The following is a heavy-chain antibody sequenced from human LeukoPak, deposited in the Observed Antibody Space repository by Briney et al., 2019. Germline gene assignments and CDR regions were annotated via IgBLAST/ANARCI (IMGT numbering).Heavy chain of an antibody. J-gene: IGHJ6*02. CDR1: GYTFTSYG. V-gene: IGHV1-18*01. CDR3: ARDYDFWSGYYTPRGYYYYGMDV. CDR2: ISAYNGNT. D-gene: IGHD3-3*01. Sequence: ASVKVSCKASGYTFTSYGISWVRQAPGQGLEWMGWISAYNGNTNYAQKLQGRVTMTTDTSTSTAYMELRSLRSDDTAVYYCARDYDFWSGYYTPRGYYYYGMDVWGQGTTVTASS.